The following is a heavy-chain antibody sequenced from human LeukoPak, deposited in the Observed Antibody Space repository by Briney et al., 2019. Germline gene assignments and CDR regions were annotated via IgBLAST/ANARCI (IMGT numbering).Heavy chain of an antibody. D-gene: IGHD3-22*01. J-gene: IGHJ4*02. CDR3: AKASAMIVVVSKHFDY. V-gene: IGHV3-23*01. CDR1: GFTFSSYP. Sequence: GGSLRLSCAASGFTFSSYPMSWVRHAPGKGLEWVSAISGSGGSTYYADSVKGRFTISRDNSKNTLYLQMNSLRAEDTAVYYCAKASAMIVVVSKHFDYWGQGTLVTVSS. CDR2: ISGSGGST.